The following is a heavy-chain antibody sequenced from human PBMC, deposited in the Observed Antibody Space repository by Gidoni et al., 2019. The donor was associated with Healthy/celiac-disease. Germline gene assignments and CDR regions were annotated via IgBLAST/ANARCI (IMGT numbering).Heavy chain of an antibody. D-gene: IGHD3-10*01. CDR1: GGTFSSYA. Sequence: QVQLVQSGAEVKKPGSSVKVSCKASGGTFSSYAISWVRQAPGQGLEWMGGIIPIFGTANYAQKFQGRVTITADESTSTAYMELSSLRSEDTAVYYCARDRGGSGSYYQHYYYYMDVWGKGTTVTVSS. CDR2: IIPIFGTA. CDR3: ARDRGGSGSYYQHYYYYMDV. V-gene: IGHV1-69*01. J-gene: IGHJ6*03.